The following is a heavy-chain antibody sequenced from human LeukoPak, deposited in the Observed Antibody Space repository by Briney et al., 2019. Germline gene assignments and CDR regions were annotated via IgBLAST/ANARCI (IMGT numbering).Heavy chain of an antibody. J-gene: IGHJ3*02. CDR3: AKEIDTLGTNAFDI. CDR1: GFRFDDFA. Sequence: VGSLRLSCAASGFRFDDFAMHWVRQSPGKGLEWVSLVSADGAKSYYAESVRGRFTISRGNSKNSLYLQMNTLRSEDTAFYYCAKEIDTLGTNAFDIWGHGTLVTVSS. V-gene: IGHV3-43*02. D-gene: IGHD2-15*01. CDR2: VSADGAKS.